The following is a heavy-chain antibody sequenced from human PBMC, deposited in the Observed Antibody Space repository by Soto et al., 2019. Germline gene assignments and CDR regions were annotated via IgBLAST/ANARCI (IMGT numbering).Heavy chain of an antibody. CDR2: IYNSGST. J-gene: IGHJ4*02. CDR1: GGSINSDSYF. CDR3: ARGPSGDKVDY. Sequence: QVQLQESGPGLVKPSQTLSLTCTVSGGSINSDSYFWSWIRQSPEKGLEWIGHIYNSGSTYTNPSLSSRVTISVDTSKNHFFMKLTSVTAADTALYFCARGPSGDKVDYWGQGTLVTVSS. V-gene: IGHV4-30-4*01. D-gene: IGHD7-27*01.